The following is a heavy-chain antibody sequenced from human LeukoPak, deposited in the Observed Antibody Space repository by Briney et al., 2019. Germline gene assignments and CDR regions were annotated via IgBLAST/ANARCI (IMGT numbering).Heavy chain of an antibody. D-gene: IGHD3-22*01. CDR2: ISWNSGSI. Sequence: PGRSLRLSCAASGFTFDGYAMHWVRQAPGKGLEWVSGISWNSGSIGYADSVKGRFTISRDNAKNSLYLQMNSLRAEDTALYYCAKDSSSGYPNWFDPWGQGTLVTVSS. CDR1: GFTFDGYA. V-gene: IGHV3-9*01. J-gene: IGHJ5*02. CDR3: AKDSSSGYPNWFDP.